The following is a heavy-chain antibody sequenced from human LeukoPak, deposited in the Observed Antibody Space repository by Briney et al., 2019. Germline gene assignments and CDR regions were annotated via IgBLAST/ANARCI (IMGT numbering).Heavy chain of an antibody. J-gene: IGHJ4*02. D-gene: IGHD1-26*01. Sequence: SETLSLTCTVSGGSISSSSYYWGWIRQPPGKGLEWIGSIYYSGSTYYNPSLKSRVTISVDTSKNQFSLKLNSVTAADTAVYHCGRGLRYSESYVVEYWGLGTLVTVSS. CDR2: IYYSGST. CDR3: GRGLRYSESYVVEY. V-gene: IGHV4-39*01. CDR1: GGSISSSSYY.